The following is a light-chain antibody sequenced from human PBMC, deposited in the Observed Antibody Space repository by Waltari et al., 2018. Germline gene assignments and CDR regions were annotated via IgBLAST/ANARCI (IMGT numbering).Light chain of an antibody. V-gene: IGKV3-20*01. J-gene: IGKJ1*01. Sequence: EIVLTQSPGTLSLSPGERATLSCRASQSVRGSLAWYQQKAGQAPRLLIYGASSRATGIPDRFSGSGSGTDFSLTINRLEPEDFAVYYCQHYVRLPATFGQGTKVE. CDR2: GAS. CDR1: QSVRGS. CDR3: QHYVRLPAT.